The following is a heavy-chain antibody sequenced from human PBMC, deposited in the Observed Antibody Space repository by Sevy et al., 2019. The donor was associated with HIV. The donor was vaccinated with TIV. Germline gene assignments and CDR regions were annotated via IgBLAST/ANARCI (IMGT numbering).Heavy chain of an antibody. CDR1: GGSISSGGYY. CDR2: IYYSGST. D-gene: IGHD2-2*01. CDR3: ARGLKYQLLLIHGMDV. Sequence: SDTLSLTCTVSGGSISSGGYYWSWIRQHPGKGLEWIGYIYYSGSTYYNPSLTSRVTISVDTSKNQFSLKLSSVTAADTAVYYCARGLKYQLLLIHGMDVWGQGTTVTVSS. J-gene: IGHJ6*02. V-gene: IGHV4-31*03.